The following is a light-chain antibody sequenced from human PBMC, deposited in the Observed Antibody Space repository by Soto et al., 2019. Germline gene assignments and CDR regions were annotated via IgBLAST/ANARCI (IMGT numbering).Light chain of an antibody. V-gene: IGLV4-69*01. CDR1: SGHSSYA. CDR3: QTWGTGIHVV. CDR2: LDSDGSH. J-gene: IGLJ2*01. Sequence: QLVLTQSPSASASLGASVKLTCTLSSGHSSYAIAWHQQQPEKGPRYLMKLDSDGSHTKGDAIPDRFSGSSSGAERYLTISSLQSEDEADYYCQTWGTGIHVVFGGGTKPPS.